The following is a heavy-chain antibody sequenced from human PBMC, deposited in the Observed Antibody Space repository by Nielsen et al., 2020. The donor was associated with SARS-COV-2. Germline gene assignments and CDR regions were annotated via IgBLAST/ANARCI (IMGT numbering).Heavy chain of an antibody. V-gene: IGHV3-23*01. D-gene: IGHD3-10*01. CDR2: ISGSGETT. Sequence: GESLKISCAASGFTFSSYAMSWVRQAPGKGLEWVSTISGSGETTYYADSVKGRFTISRDNSKNTLFLQSNSLRAEDTAVYYCAKEGERYSSGSYHHYYGMDVWGQGTTVTVSS. CDR3: AKEGERYSSGSYHHYYGMDV. J-gene: IGHJ6*02. CDR1: GFTFSSYA.